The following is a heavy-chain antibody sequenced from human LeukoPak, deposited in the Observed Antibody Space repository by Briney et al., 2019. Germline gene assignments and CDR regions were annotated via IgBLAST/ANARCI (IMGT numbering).Heavy chain of an antibody. D-gene: IGHD1/OR15-1a*01. CDR2: INKDGGGI. V-gene: IGHV3-7*03. J-gene: IGHJ6*04. CDR3: AGGNSMDV. CDR1: RFPFSNSW. Sequence: GGSLRLSCAVSRFPFSNSWMYWVRQAPGKGLEGVANINKDGGGISYVDSVKGRFIISRDNARNSLYLQMNSLRVEDTAVYFCAGGNSMDVWGKGTAVTVSS.